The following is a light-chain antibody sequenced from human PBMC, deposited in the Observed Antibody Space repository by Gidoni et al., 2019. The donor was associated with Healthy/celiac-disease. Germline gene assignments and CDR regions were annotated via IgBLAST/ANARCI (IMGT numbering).Light chain of an antibody. CDR2: QDS. Sequence: YELTQPPSVSVSPGQTASITCSGDKLGDKYACWYQQKPGQSPVLVIYQDSKLPSGIPERFSGSNSGNTATLTISGTQAMYEADYYCQAWDSSTVVFGGGTKLTVL. CDR3: QAWDSSTVV. J-gene: IGLJ2*01. V-gene: IGLV3-1*01. CDR1: KLGDKY.